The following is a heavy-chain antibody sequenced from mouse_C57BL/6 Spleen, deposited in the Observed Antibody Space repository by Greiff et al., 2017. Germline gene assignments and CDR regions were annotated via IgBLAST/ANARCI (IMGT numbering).Heavy chain of an antibody. J-gene: IGHJ3*01. CDR3: ARDGSELGFAY. CDR1: GFTFSAYG. V-gene: IGHV5-17*01. Sequence: EVTLVESGGGLVKPGGSLKLSRAAYGFTFSAYGMHWVRQAPETGLEGVSYISSGSSTIYYEDTVKGRFPISRDNAMNTLFLQMTSLRSEDTAMYYCARDGSELGFAYWGQGTLVTVSA. D-gene: IGHD1-1*01. CDR2: ISSGSSTI.